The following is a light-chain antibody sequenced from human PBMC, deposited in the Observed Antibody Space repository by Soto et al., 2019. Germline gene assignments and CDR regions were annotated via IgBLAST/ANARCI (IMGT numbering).Light chain of an antibody. J-gene: IGKJ1*01. CDR1: QPVRNNY. Sequence: EIVLTQSPGPPSLSPGERATLSCRASQPVRNNYLAWYQQKPGQAPRLLIYGASSRATGIPDRFSGSGSGTDFTLTISRLEPEDFAVYYCQQYGSSPWPFGQGTKVDIK. CDR3: QQYGSSPWP. V-gene: IGKV3-20*01. CDR2: GAS.